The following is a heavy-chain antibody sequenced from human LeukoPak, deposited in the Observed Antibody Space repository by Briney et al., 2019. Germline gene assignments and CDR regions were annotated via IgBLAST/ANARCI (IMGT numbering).Heavy chain of an antibody. J-gene: IGHJ4*02. CDR3: ARGGSYYEWDY. CDR2: IYSGGNT. V-gene: IGHV3-66*01. D-gene: IGHD1-26*01. CDR1: GFTVSSNY. Sequence: PGGSLRLSCAASGFTVSSNYMSWVRQAPGKGLEWVSVIYSGGNTYYADSVKGRFTISRDNSKNTLCLQMNSLRAEDTAVYYCARGGSYYEWDYWGQGTLVTVSS.